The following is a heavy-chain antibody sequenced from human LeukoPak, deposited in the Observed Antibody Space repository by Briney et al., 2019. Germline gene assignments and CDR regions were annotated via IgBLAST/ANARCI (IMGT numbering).Heavy chain of an antibody. D-gene: IGHD2-15*01. V-gene: IGHV1-8*02. CDR2: MNPNSGNT. Sequence: ASVKVSCKASGYTFTGYYMHWVRQAPGQGLEWMGWMNPNSGNTGYAQKFQGRVTMTRNTSISTAYMELSSLRSEDTAVYYCARGQDIVVVVDGMDVWGQGTTVTVSS. CDR1: GYTFTGYY. J-gene: IGHJ6*02. CDR3: ARGQDIVVVVDGMDV.